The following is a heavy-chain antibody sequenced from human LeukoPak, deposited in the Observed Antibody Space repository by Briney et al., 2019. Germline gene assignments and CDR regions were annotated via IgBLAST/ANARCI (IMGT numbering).Heavy chain of an antibody. J-gene: IGHJ3*02. CDR2: TYYRSKWYN. CDR3: AREGSGSGSYQEGYAFDI. Sequence: SQTLSLTCAISGDSVSSNSAAWNWIRQSPSRGLEWLGRTYYRSKWYNDYAVSLKSRITINPDTSKNQFSLKLSSVTAADTAVYYCAREGSGSGSYQEGYAFDIWGQGTMVTVSS. V-gene: IGHV6-1*01. D-gene: IGHD3-10*01. CDR1: GDSVSSNSAA.